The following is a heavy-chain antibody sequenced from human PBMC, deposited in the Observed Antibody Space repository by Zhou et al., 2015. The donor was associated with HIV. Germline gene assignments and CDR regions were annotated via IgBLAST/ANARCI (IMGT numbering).Heavy chain of an antibody. D-gene: IGHD3-3*02. J-gene: IGHJ2*01. V-gene: IGHV3-20*04. CDR2: ITSTGDHT. Sequence: EVELVESGGGVVRPGGSLRLTCTASRFRFGNHGMSWVRQVPGKGLQWVAGITSTGDHTDYGDSVRGRFTISRDNAKSTLYLQMDSLRAEDTAVYYCARDPTPAFRGWYFDLWGRGTLITVSS. CDR3: ARDPTPAFRGWYFDL. CDR1: RFRFGNHG.